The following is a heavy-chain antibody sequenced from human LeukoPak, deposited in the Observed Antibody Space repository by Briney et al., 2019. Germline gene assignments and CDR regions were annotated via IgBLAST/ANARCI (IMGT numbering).Heavy chain of an antibody. V-gene: IGHV4-31*03. CDR3: AREGWSSTSYRMDV. Sequence: SETLSLTCTVSGGSISSGGYYWSWIRQHPGKGLEWIGYIYYSGSTYYNPSLKSRVTISVDTSKNQFSLKLSSVTAADTAVYYCAREGWSSTSYRMDVWGQGTTVTVSS. D-gene: IGHD2-2*01. CDR1: GGSISSGGYY. J-gene: IGHJ6*02. CDR2: IYYSGST.